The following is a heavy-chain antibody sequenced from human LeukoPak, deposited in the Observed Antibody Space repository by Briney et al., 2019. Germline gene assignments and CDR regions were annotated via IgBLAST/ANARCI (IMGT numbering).Heavy chain of an antibody. CDR3: ARRVGYCSSTSCYEGSYYGMDV. Sequence: SETLSLTCAVYGGSFSGYYWTWIRQPPGKGLEWIGEINHSGSTNYNPSLKSRVTISVDTSKNQFSLKLSSVTAADTAVYYCARRVGYCSSTSCYEGSYYGMDVWGQGTTVTVSS. J-gene: IGHJ6*02. CDR1: GGSFSGYY. D-gene: IGHD2-2*01. CDR2: INHSGST. V-gene: IGHV4-34*01.